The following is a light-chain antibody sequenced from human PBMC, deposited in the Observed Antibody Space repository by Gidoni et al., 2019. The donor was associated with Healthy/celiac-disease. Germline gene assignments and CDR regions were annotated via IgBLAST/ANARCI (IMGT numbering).Light chain of an antibody. CDR1: QSIISY. CDR2: AAS. CDR3: RQSYSTPRT. V-gene: IGKV1-39*01. Sequence: DIQMTQSPSSLSASVGDRVTITCRASQSIISYLNWYQQKPGKAPKLLIYAASSVQSGVPSRFSGSGSGTDFTLTISSLQPEDFATYYCRQSYSTPRTFGPGTKVDIK. J-gene: IGKJ3*01.